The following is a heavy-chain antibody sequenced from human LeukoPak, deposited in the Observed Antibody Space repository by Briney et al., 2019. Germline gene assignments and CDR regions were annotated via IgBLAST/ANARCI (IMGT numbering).Heavy chain of an antibody. J-gene: IGHJ4*02. CDR3: AKDDKAQWLWSGTIDY. CDR1: GFTFSSYA. CDR2: ISGSGGST. V-gene: IGHV3-23*01. Sequence: PGGSLRLSCAASGFTFSSYAMSWVRQAPGKGLEWVSAISGSGGSTYYADSVKGRFTISRDNSKNTLYLQMNSLRAEDTAVYYCAKDDKAQWLWSGTIDYWGQGTLVTVSS. D-gene: IGHD6-19*01.